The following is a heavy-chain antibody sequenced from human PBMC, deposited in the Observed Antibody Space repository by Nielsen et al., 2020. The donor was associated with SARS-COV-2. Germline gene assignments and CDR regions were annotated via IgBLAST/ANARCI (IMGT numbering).Heavy chain of an antibody. CDR2: IVVGSGNT. J-gene: IGHJ3*02. V-gene: IGHV1-58*01. Sequence: SVKVSCKASGFTFTSSAVQWVRQARGQRLEWIGWIVVGSGNTNYAQKFQERVTITRYMSTSTAYMELSSLRSEDTAVYYCAADQLRYFDWLSAMGDAFDIWGQGTMVTVSS. CDR3: AADQLRYFDWLSAMGDAFDI. D-gene: IGHD3-9*01. CDR1: GFTFTSSA.